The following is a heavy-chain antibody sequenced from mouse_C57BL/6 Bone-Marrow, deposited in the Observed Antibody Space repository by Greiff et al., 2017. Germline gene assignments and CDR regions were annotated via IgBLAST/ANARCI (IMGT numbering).Heavy chain of an antibody. CDR1: GFTFSDYG. V-gene: IGHV5-17*01. CDR2: ISSGSSTI. J-gene: IGHJ1*03. Sequence: EVKLVESGGGLVKPGGSLKLSCAASGFTFSDYGMHWVRQAPEKGLAWVAYISSGSSTIYYADTVKGRFTISRDTAKNTLFLQMTSLRSEDTAMYYCARRRSMVTTLGSYWYFDVWGTGTTVTVSS. D-gene: IGHD2-2*01. CDR3: ARRRSMVTTLGSYWYFDV.